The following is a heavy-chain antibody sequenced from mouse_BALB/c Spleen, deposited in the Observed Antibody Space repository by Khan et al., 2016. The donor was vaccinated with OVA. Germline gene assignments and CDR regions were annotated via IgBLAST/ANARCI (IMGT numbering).Heavy chain of an antibody. V-gene: IGHV2-2*02. J-gene: IGHJ3*01. CDR1: GLPPTNYS. Sequence: QVQLQQSGPGLVQPSQSLSITCTVSGLPPTNYSVHWARQSPGKGPERQGVIRSAGSTDYNAAFISRLTISQDNSRRQAFLKMNSLQPNDTAIYFCGRRDCDCGRGTFFGCRGQGTLLTVPP. CDR3: GRRDCDCGRGTFFGC. CDR2: IRSAGST. D-gene: IGHD2-4*01.